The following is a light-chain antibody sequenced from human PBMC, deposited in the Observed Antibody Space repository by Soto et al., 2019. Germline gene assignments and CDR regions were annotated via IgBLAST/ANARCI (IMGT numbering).Light chain of an antibody. CDR3: LVWDSRSEHYV. V-gene: IGLV3-21*02. CDR2: DDS. CDR1: NIGSKS. Sequence: LTQSPSVSVAPGQTVSITCGGYNIGSKSVHWYQQKPGQAPVLVVYDDSDRRSGIPERFSGSNSGNMATLTITRVEAGDEADYHCLVWDSRSEHYVFGTGTKVTVL. J-gene: IGLJ1*01.